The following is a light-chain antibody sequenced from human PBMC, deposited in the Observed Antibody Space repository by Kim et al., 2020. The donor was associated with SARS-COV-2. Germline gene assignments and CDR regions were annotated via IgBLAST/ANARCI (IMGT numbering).Light chain of an antibody. CDR1: QTVSTNS. CDR2: GAS. V-gene: IGKV3-20*01. Sequence: EIVLTQSPGTLSLSPGDRATLSCRASQTVSTNSLAWNRQKPGQAPRLLIYGASSRATGISDRFTGSASGTDFTLTISRLEPEDFAVYYCQQYGSSQLTFGQGTKLEI. J-gene: IGKJ2*01. CDR3: QQYGSSQLT.